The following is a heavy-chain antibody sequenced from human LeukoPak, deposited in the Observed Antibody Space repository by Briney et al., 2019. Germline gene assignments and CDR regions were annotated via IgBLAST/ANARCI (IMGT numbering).Heavy chain of an antibody. V-gene: IGHV4-59*01. CDR2: IYYSGST. D-gene: IGHD3-22*01. CDR3: ARAFNPYYYDSSGYYYGYYYYYYMDV. J-gene: IGHJ6*03. Sequence: SETLSLTCAVYGGSFSAYYWSWIRQPPGKGLEWIGYIYYSGSTNYNPSLKSRVTISVDTSKNQFSLKLSSVTAADTAVYYCARAFNPYYYDSSGYYYGYYYYYYMDVWGKGTTITVSS. CDR1: GGSFSAYY.